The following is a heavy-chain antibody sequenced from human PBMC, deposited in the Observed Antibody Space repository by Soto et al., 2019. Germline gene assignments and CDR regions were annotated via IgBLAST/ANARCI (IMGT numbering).Heavy chain of an antibody. CDR2: IRSKAYGGTT. CDR3: TRVYGSGSYYLTYYYYGMDV. J-gene: IGHJ6*02. Sequence: GGSLRLSCTASGFTFGDYAMSWVRQAPGKGLEWVGFIRSKAYGGTTEYAASVKGRFTISRDDSKSIAYLQMNSLKTEDTAVYYCTRVYGSGSYYLTYYYYGMDVWGQGTTVTVSS. V-gene: IGHV3-49*04. CDR1: GFTFGDYA. D-gene: IGHD3-10*01.